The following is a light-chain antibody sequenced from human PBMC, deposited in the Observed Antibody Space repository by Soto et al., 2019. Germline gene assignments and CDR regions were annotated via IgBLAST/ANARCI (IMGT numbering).Light chain of an antibody. V-gene: IGKV1-5*01. CDR2: GAS. CDR3: QQYQSYSQT. Sequence: DIQMTQSPSTLSASVGDRVTIACRASQSIRSWLAWYQQKPGKAPKVLIYGASSLETGVPSRFSGSGSGTEFTLTIRSLQPHDFANYYCQQYQSYSQTFGQGTKVDI. J-gene: IGKJ1*01. CDR1: QSIRSW.